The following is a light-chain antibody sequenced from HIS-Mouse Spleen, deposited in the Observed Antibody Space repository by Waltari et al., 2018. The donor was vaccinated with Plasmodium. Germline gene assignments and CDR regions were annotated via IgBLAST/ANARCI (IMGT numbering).Light chain of an antibody. J-gene: IGKJ2*01. CDR3: LQDYNYPYT. V-gene: IGKV1-6*01. Sequence: AIQMTLSPSSLSASVGDRVTITCRASQGIRNDLGWYQQKPGKAPKLLISAASSLQSGVPSRFSGSGSGTDFTLTISSLQPEDFATYYCLQDYNYPYTFGQGTKLEIK. CDR1: QGIRND. CDR2: AAS.